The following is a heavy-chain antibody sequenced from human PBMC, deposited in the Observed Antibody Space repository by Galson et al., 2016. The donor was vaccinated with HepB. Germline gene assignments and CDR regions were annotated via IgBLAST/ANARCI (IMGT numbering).Heavy chain of an antibody. CDR2: INAGNGDT. CDR3: ARDPHDYRFDY. Sequence: VKVSCKASGYTFTSYVMHWVRQAPGQRLEWVGWINAGNGDTKYSQKFQGRVTLTRDTSASTAYMELSSLTSKDTAVYYCARDPHDYRFDYWGQGTLVTVSS. V-gene: IGHV1-3*01. CDR1: GYTFTSYV. D-gene: IGHD4-11*01. J-gene: IGHJ4*02.